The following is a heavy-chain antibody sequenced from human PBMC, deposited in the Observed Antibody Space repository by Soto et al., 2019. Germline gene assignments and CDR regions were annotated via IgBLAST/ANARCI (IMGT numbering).Heavy chain of an antibody. CDR1: GFTFSVYA. J-gene: IGHJ6*02. CDR3: ASLGVGDWANYYYYYGMDV. V-gene: IGHV3-23*01. CDR2: VTANGGSI. Sequence: VGSLRLSCAATGFTFSVYAMTWVRQAPGKGLEWVSAVTANGGSIYSADSVKGRFTISRDNSKDTLFLQMNSLRAEDTAVYYCASLGVGDWANYYYYYGMDVWGQGTTVTVSS. D-gene: IGHD2-21*02.